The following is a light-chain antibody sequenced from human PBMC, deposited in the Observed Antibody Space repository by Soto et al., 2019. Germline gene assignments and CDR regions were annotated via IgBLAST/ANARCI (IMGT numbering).Light chain of an antibody. J-gene: IGKJ5*01. CDR3: QQYGSSGT. Sequence: EIVMTQSPATLSVSPGERATLSCRASQSVSSNLAWYQQKPGQAPRLPIYGASTRATGIPDRFSGSGSGTDFTLTISRLEPEDFAVYYCQQYGSSGTFGQGTRLEIK. V-gene: IGKV3-20*01. CDR2: GAS. CDR1: QSVSSN.